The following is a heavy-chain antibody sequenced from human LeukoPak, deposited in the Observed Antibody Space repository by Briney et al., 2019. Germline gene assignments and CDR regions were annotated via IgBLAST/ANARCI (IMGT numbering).Heavy chain of an antibody. CDR2: IHSSGST. D-gene: IGHD3-10*01. J-gene: IGHJ4*02. CDR3: AREAVHYGSGSLDY. V-gene: IGHV4-4*07. Sequence: SETLSLTCSVSGGSINAFYWSWIRQPAGKGLEWIGRIHSSGSTNYSPPLKSRVTMLLDPSKNKFSLSLISVTAADTAVYYCAREAVHYGSGSLDYWGQGTLVTVSS. CDR1: GGSINAFY.